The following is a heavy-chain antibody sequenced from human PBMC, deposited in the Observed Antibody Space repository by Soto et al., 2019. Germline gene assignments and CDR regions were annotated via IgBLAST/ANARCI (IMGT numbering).Heavy chain of an antibody. CDR3: ARSPGSSTSFEIYYYYYYGMDV. J-gene: IGHJ6*02. CDR2: IIPISGTA. Sequence: QVQLVQSGAEVKKPGSSVKVSCKASGGTFSSYAISWVRQAPGQGLEWMGGIIPISGTANYAQKVQGRVTITADESTSTAYMELSSLRSEDTAVYYCARSPGSSTSFEIYYYYYYGMDVWGQGTTVTVSS. V-gene: IGHV1-69*01. D-gene: IGHD2-2*01. CDR1: GGTFSSYA.